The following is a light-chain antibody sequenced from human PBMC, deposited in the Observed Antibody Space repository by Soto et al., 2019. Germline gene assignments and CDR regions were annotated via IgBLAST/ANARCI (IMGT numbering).Light chain of an antibody. V-gene: IGLV2-14*01. CDR2: EVS. CDR1: SSDVGGYNY. CDR3: ISYPRSSPSSV. Sequence: QSVLTQPASVSGSPGQSITISCTGTSSDVGGYNYVAWYQQHPGKVPRLMIYEVSNRPSGVSNRFSGPKSGSTASLTISGLKAEAELAYYCISYPRSSPSSVFGTGTKATV. J-gene: IGLJ1*01.